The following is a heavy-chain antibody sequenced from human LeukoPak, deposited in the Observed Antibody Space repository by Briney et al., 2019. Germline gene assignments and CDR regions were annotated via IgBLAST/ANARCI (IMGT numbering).Heavy chain of an antibody. Sequence: HPGGSLRLSCAASGFTFSSYAMSWVRQAPGKGLEWVSAISGSGGSTYYADSVKGRFTISRDNSKNTLYLQMNSLRAEDTAVYYCAKDRSYYDFWSGYSGPKDYWGQGTLVTVSP. CDR2: ISGSGGST. V-gene: IGHV3-23*01. D-gene: IGHD3-3*01. CDR3: AKDRSYYDFWSGYSGPKDY. J-gene: IGHJ4*02. CDR1: GFTFSSYA.